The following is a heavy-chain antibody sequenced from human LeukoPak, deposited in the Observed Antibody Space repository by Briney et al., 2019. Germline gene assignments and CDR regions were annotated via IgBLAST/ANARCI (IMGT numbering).Heavy chain of an antibody. CDR2: IKQDGSEK. Sequence: GGSLRLSCAASGFTFSSYWMSWVRQAPGKGLEWVANIKQDGSEKYYVDSVKGRFTISRDNAKNSLYLQMNSLRAEDTAVYYCARATGVNYYGSGFFDYWGQGTLVTVSS. J-gene: IGHJ4*02. CDR3: ARATGVNYYGSGFFDY. CDR1: GFTFSSYW. D-gene: IGHD3-10*01. V-gene: IGHV3-7*01.